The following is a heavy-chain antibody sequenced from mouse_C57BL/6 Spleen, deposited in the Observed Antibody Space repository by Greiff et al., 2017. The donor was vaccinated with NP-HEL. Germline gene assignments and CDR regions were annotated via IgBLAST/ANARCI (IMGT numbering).Heavy chain of an antibody. CDR3: ASQEADDYSLYYFDY. D-gene: IGHD2-4*01. J-gene: IGHJ2*01. V-gene: IGHV1-82*01. CDR2: IYPGDGDT. Sequence: QVQLQQPGPELVKPGASVKISCKASGYAFSSSWMNWVKQRPGKGLEWIGRIYPGDGDTNYNGKFKGKATLTADKSSSTAYMQLSSLTSEDSAVYFGASQEADDYSLYYFDYWGQGTTLTVSS. CDR1: GYAFSSSW.